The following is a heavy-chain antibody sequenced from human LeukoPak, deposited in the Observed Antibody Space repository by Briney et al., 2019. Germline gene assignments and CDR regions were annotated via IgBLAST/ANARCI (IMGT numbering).Heavy chain of an antibody. CDR1: GYTFTNYA. D-gene: IGHD3-22*01. CDR2: INPNSGGT. CDR3: ARDYYDSSGYRYFDL. J-gene: IGHJ2*01. Sequence: GASVKVSCKASGYTFTNYAVNWLRQAPGQGLEWMGWINPNSGGTNYAQKLQGRVTMTTDTSTSTAYMELRSLRSDDTAVYYCARDYYDSSGYRYFDLWGRGTLVTVSS. V-gene: IGHV1-18*01.